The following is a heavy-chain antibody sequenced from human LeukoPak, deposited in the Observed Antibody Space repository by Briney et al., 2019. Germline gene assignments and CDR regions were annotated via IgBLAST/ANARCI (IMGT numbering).Heavy chain of an antibody. D-gene: IGHD3-10*01. J-gene: IGHJ4*02. CDR3: ARSYGSGSYPFDY. V-gene: IGHV3-21*01. CDR2: ISTSNSYI. CDR1: GFLFSTYT. Sequence: GGSLRLSCAASGFLFSTYTMTWVRQAPGKGLEWVSSISTSNSYIFYADSVKGRFTISRDDAKNSLYLQMNSLRAEDTAVYYCARSYGSGSYPFDYWGQGTLVTVSS.